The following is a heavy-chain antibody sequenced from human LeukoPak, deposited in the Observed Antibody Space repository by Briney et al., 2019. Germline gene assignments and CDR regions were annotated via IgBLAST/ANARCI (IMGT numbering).Heavy chain of an antibody. J-gene: IGHJ4*02. Sequence: GGSLRLSCAASGFTFTTYGMNWLRQAPGKGLEWVSYLSGRSNSIYYAESVKGRFTISRDNAKNSLYLQMNSLRAEDTAVYYCARDLYYYDSSGYYYELYYFDYWGQGTLVTVSS. CDR3: ARDLYYYDSSGYYYELYYFDY. CDR2: LSGRSNSI. CDR1: GFTFTTYG. V-gene: IGHV3-48*01. D-gene: IGHD3-22*01.